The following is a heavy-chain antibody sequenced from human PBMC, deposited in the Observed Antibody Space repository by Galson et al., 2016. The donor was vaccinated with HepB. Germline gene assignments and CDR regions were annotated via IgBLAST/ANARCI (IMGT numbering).Heavy chain of an antibody. CDR3: AHRRAVVTAKGFTLAS. Sequence: PALVKPTQTLTLTCTLSGLSLSTSGVRVGWLRQPPGRAPEWLGVIYWDDDQRYSPSLRSRLSITKDASKNQVILTMTNVDTVDTGAYYWAHRRAVVTAKGFTLASWGQGTRVTVSS. CDR1: GLSLSTSGVR. CDR2: IYWDDDQ. D-gene: IGHD2-21*02. V-gene: IGHV2-5*02. J-gene: IGHJ4*02.